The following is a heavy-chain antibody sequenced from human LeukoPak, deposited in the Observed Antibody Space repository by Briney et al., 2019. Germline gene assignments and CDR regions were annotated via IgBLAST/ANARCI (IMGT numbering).Heavy chain of an antibody. CDR2: INPYGGTT. J-gene: IGHJ2*01. CDR1: GYTFLSHH. Sequence: GASVTVSCKTSGYTFLSHHLHWVRQAPAQGLEWMGVINPYGGTTIYAQNFQGRVSMTRDMSTSTVYMERTGLRSEDTAIFYCARGRLDGYYDARGYYAWYFDLWGRGTLVTVSS. V-gene: IGHV1-46*01. CDR3: ARGRLDGYYDARGYYAWYFDL. D-gene: IGHD3-22*01.